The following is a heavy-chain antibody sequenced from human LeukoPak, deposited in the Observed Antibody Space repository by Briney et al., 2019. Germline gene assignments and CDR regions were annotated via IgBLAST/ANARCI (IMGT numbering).Heavy chain of an antibody. D-gene: IGHD3-10*01. CDR2: MNPNSGNT. J-gene: IGHJ2*01. V-gene: IGHV1-8*01. Sequence: ASVKVSCKASGYPFTSYDINWVRQATGQGLEWMGWMNPNSGNTGYAQKFQGRVTMTRNTSISTAYMELSSLRSEDTAVYYCARDPYYGSGSYSTDWYFDLWGRGTLVTVSS. CDR1: GYPFTSYD. CDR3: ARDPYYGSGSYSTDWYFDL.